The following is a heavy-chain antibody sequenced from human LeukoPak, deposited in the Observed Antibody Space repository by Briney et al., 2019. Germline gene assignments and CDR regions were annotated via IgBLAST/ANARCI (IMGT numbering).Heavy chain of an antibody. CDR3: AELGITMIGGV. V-gene: IGHV3-48*03. CDR2: ISNSGSTI. Sequence: GGSLRLSCAASGFTFDDYAMNWVRQAPGKGLEWVSYISNSGSTIYYADSVKGRFTISRDNAKNSLYLQMNSLRAEDTAVYYCAELGITMIGGVWGKGTTVTISS. D-gene: IGHD3-10*02. J-gene: IGHJ6*04. CDR1: GFTFDDYA.